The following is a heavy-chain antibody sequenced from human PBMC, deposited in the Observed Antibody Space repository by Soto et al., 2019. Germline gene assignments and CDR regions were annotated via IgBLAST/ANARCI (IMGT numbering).Heavy chain of an antibody. J-gene: IGHJ6*02. CDR2: ISYDGSNK. D-gene: IGHD6-6*01. V-gene: IGHV3-30-3*01. CDR3: ERDKNYIEARRHYYYGMDV. CDR1: GFTFSSYA. Sequence: GGSLRLSCAASGFTFSSYAMHWVRQAPGKGLEWVAVISYDGSNKYYADSVKGRFTISRDNSKNTLYLQMNSLRAEDTAVYYCERDKNYIEARRHYYYGMDVWGQGTTVTVSS.